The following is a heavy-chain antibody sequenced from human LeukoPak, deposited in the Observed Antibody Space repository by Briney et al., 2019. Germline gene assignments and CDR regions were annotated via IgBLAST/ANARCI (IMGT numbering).Heavy chain of an antibody. D-gene: IGHD3-22*01. CDR2: IYYSGST. V-gene: IGHV4-31*03. CDR1: GGSISSGGYC. CDR3: ARDPKDSSGYYYYGMDV. Sequence: SQTLSLTCTVSGGSISSGGYCWSWIRQHPGKGLEWIGYIYYSGSTYYNPSLKSRVTISVDTSKNQFSLKLSSVTAADTAVYYCARDPKDSSGYYYYGMDVWGQGTTVTVSS. J-gene: IGHJ6*02.